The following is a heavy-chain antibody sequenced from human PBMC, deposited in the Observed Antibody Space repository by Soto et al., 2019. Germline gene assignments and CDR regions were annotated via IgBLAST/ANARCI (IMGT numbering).Heavy chain of an antibody. D-gene: IGHD1-26*01. CDR3: AKEPLLVSGSFF. J-gene: IGHJ3*01. Sequence: LSLSFAASLFTFSIYAMRLVRQAPRKGLEWVSAISGSGGSTYYADSVKGRFTISRDNSKNKLYLQMSSLRAEDTAVYYCAKEPLLVSGSFFWGQGTMVTVSS. CDR2: ISGSGGST. CDR1: LFTFSIYA. V-gene: IGHV3-23*01.